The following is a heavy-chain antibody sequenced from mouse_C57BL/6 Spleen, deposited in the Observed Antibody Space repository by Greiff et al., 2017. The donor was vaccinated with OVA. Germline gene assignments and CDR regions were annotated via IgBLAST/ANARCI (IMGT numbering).Heavy chain of an antibody. V-gene: IGHV1-64*01. CDR2: IHPNSGST. CDR1: GYTFTSYW. D-gene: IGHD2-1*01. Sequence: VQLQQPGAELVKPGASVKLSCKASGYTFTSYWMHWVKQRPGQGLEWIGMIHPNSGSTNYNEKFKSKATLTVDKSSSTAYMQLSSLTSEDSAVYYCAREIYYGNYAWFAYWGQGTLVTVSA. CDR3: AREIYYGNYAWFAY. J-gene: IGHJ3*01.